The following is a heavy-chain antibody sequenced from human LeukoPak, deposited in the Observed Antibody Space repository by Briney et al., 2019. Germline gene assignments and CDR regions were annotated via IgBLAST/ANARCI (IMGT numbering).Heavy chain of an antibody. D-gene: IGHD2/OR15-2a*01. CDR3: AKARGPEYLYGEYYFDS. J-gene: IGHJ4*02. Sequence: GGSLRLSCVPSGFTVSSIYMSWVRQSPERGLQWVSIYSDGSAYYADSVKGRFTISRDNSKNTLYLQMNSLRPEDTAVYYCAKARGPEYLYGEYYFDSWGQGTLVTVSS. CDR1: GFTVSSIY. V-gene: IGHV3-53*01. CDR2: IYSDGSA.